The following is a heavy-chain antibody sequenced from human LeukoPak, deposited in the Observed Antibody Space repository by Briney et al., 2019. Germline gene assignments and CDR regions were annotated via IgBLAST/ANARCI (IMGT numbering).Heavy chain of an antibody. V-gene: IGHV3-23*01. CDR2: ISGSGGST. CDR1: GFTFSSYA. CDR3: AKVPESGGDLLFDY. Sequence: GGSLRLSCAASGFTFSSYAMSWVRQAPGKGLEWVSAISGSGGSTYYADSVKGRFTTSRDNSKNTLYLQMNSLRAEDTAVYYCAKVPESGGDLLFDYWGQGTLVTVSS. J-gene: IGHJ4*02. D-gene: IGHD2-21*02.